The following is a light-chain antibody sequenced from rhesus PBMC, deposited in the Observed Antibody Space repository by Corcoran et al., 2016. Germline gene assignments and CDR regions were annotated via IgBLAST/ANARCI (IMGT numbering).Light chain of an antibody. CDR2: GAS. V-gene: IGKV3-24*01. Sequence: EIVMTQSPATLSLSPGERATLSCRASQSVSSSLAWYQPKPGQAPRLLIYGASSWATGIPDRCSGSGSGTDFTLTISSLEPEDVAVYYCLQHSNWPLTFGGGTKVELK. J-gene: IGKJ4*01. CDR1: QSVSSS. CDR3: LQHSNWPLT.